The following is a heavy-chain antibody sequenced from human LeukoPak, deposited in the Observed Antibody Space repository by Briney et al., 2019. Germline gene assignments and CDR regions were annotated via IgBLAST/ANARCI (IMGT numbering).Heavy chain of an antibody. CDR2: IYTSGST. CDR1: GGPISSYY. Sequence: SDTLSLTCNVSGGPISSYYWSWIRPPGGKGLECVGRIYTSGSTNYNPSLKSRVTMSVDTSKNQFSLKLSSVTAADTAVYYCAKVSSSWSGGAFDIWGQGTMVTVSS. D-gene: IGHD6-13*01. CDR3: AKVSSSWSGGAFDI. V-gene: IGHV4-4*07. J-gene: IGHJ3*02.